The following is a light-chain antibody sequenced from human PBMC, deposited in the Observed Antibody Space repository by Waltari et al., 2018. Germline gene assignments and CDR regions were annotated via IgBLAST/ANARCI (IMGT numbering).Light chain of an antibody. CDR2: RSD. J-gene: IGLJ3*02. Sequence: QSVLTQPPSASGAPGQRVTISCSGSYSNIGSNVVNWYQQLPGKAPKLLIYRSDRGPSGVPGRCSGSKSDSSASLAIDGLHSEDEADYYCASWDDSLNGHWVFGGGTKVTVL. V-gene: IGLV1-44*01. CDR3: ASWDDSLNGHWV. CDR1: YSNIGSNV.